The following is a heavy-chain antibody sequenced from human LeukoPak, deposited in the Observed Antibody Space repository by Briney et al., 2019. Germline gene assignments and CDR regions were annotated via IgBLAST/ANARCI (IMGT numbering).Heavy chain of an antibody. CDR3: ARDQGDSSGYLSDGMDV. Sequence: SETLSLTCAVYGGSFSGYYWGWIRQPPGKGLEWIGSIYYSGSTYYNPSLKSRVTISVDTSKNQFSLKLSSVTAADTAVYYCARDQGDSSGYLSDGMDVWGQGTTVTVSS. CDR2: IYYSGST. D-gene: IGHD3-22*01. CDR1: GGSFSGYY. J-gene: IGHJ6*02. V-gene: IGHV4-34*01.